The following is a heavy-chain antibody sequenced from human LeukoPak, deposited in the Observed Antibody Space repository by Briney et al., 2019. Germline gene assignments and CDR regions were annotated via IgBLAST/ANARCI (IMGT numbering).Heavy chain of an antibody. CDR1: GGSISSGGYY. J-gene: IGHJ6*01. D-gene: IGHD2-2*02. CDR2: IYYSGST. V-gene: IGHV4-31*03. Sequence: SETLSLTCTVSGGSISSGGYYWSWIRQHPGKGLEWIGYIYYSGSTYYNPSLKSRVTISVDTSKNQFSLKLSSVTAADTAVYFCTRSGLTGMREYPRADYYYYGMDVWGQGTAVTVSS. CDR3: TRSGLTGMREYPRADYYYYGMDV.